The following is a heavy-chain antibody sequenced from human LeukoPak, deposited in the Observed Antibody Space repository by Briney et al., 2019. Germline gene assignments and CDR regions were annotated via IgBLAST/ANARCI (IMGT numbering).Heavy chain of an antibody. Sequence: GGSLRLSCTASGFSFSIAWMSWIRQAPGKGLEWVANIDQDGGEKYYVDSVKGRFTIFRDNSKNSLFLQMNSLSPEDTAVYYCAKTGTYFDFDYWGQGALVTVSS. CDR1: GFSFSIAW. V-gene: IGHV3-7*01. J-gene: IGHJ4*02. CDR2: IDQDGGEK. D-gene: IGHD1-26*01. CDR3: AKTGTYFDFDY.